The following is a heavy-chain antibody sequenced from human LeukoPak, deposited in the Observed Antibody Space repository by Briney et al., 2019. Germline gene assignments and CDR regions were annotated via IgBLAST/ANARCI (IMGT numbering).Heavy chain of an antibody. V-gene: IGHV3-53*01. CDR2: IYSGGGT. D-gene: IGHD3-3*01. J-gene: IGHJ4*02. CDR3: ARGDFWSGYSHY. Sequence: GGSLRLSCAASGFSVNNNYMSWVRQAPGKGLEWVSVIYSGGGTYYADSVKGRFTISRDNSKNTLYLQMNSLRAEDTAVYYCARGDFWSGYSHYWGQGTLVTVSS. CDR1: GFSVNNNY.